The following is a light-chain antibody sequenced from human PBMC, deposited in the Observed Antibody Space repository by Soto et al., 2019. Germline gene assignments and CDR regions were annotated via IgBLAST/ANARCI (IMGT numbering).Light chain of an antibody. J-gene: IGKJ5*01. V-gene: IGKV3-11*01. CDR1: QSVGTH. CDR3: QLRSNWPLT. CDR2: DAS. Sequence: EILLTQSPCTLPLSPGDIATLACRASQSVGTHLGWYQQKPGQAPRLLIYDASNRATGIPDRFTGGGSGTDFTLTISCLEPEDFAVYYCQLRSNWPLTFGQGTRLEIK.